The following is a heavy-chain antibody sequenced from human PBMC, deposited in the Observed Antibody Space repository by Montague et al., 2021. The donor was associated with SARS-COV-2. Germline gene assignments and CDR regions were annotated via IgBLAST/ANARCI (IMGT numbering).Heavy chain of an antibody. V-gene: IGHV4-61*02. D-gene: IGHD3-10*01. Sequence: TLSLTCTVSGGSISSGSYYWSWIRQPAGKGLEWIGRIYTSGSTNYNPSLKSRVTISVDTSKNQFSLKLSSVTAADTAAYYCARVGVGTMVRGVIPAYYYYGMDVWGQGTTVTVPS. CDR2: IYTSGST. J-gene: IGHJ6*02. CDR3: ARVGVGTMVRGVIPAYYYYGMDV. CDR1: GGSISSGSYY.